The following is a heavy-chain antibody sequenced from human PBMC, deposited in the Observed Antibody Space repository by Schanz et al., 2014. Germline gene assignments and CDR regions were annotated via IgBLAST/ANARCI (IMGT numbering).Heavy chain of an antibody. D-gene: IGHD2-21*01. CDR2: ISAYTNNT. J-gene: IGHJ4*02. V-gene: IGHV1-18*01. Sequence: QVQLVQSGAEVKKPGASVKVSCKASGYSFISHAIHWVRQAPGQGLEWMGWISAYTNNTNYAQKVQGRVTMTTDTSTGTAYMELRSLRSDDTAVYYCARDRLECGAECYSVEVFEIWGQGTLVIVSS. CDR3: ARDRLECGAECYSVEVFEI. CDR1: GYSFISHA.